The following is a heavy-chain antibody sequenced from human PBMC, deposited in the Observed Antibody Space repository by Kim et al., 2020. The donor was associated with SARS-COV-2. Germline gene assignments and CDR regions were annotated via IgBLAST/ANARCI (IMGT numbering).Heavy chain of an antibody. D-gene: IGHD6-13*01. J-gene: IGHJ4*02. V-gene: IGHV3-30*07. Sequence: RFTISRDNSKNTLYLKMNSRRAEDTAVYYCARDGGSSWCPSEGAYYFDYWGQGTLVTVSS. CDR3: ARDGGSSWCPSEGAYYFDY.